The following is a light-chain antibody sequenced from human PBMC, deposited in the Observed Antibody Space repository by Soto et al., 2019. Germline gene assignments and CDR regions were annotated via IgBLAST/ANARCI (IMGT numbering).Light chain of an antibody. CDR3: QQYHSYRT. Sequence: DFQMTQSPSTLSASVGDRVTITCRASQNISSRLAWFQQKPGKAPKLLIYDASSLESGVPQRFSGSGSGTEFTLTIISLQTYDFSTYYCQQYHSYRTFGQGTKVE. CDR1: QNISSR. J-gene: IGKJ1*01. V-gene: IGKV1-5*01. CDR2: DAS.